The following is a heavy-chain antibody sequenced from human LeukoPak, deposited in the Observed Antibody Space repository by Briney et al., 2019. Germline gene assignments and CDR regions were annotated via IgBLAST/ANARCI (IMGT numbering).Heavy chain of an antibody. CDR1: GFTFSSYA. CDR2: ISSNGDST. V-gene: IGHV3-64*01. D-gene: IGHD2-21*01. Sequence: PGGSLRLSCAASGFTFSSYAMHWVRQAPGKGLEYVSAISSNGDSTYYANSVKGRFTISRDNSKNTLYLQMGCLRAEDMAVYYCARGAKGDLYDYWGQGTLVTVSS. CDR3: ARGAKGDLYDY. J-gene: IGHJ4*02.